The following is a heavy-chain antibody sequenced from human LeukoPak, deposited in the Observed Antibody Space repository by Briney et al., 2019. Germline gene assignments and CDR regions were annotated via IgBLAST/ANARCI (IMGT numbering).Heavy chain of an antibody. V-gene: IGHV1-18*01. CDR3: ARDPRSSAAGLYYYYYYYMDV. J-gene: IGHJ6*03. D-gene: IGHD6-13*01. CDR2: ISAYNGNT. Sequence: GASVKVSCKASGYTFTSYGISWVRQAPGQGLEWMGWISAYNGNTNYAQKLQGRVTMTTDTSTSTAYMELRSLRSDDTAVYYCARDPRSSAAGLYYYYYYYMDVWGKGTTVTVSS. CDR1: GYTFTSYG.